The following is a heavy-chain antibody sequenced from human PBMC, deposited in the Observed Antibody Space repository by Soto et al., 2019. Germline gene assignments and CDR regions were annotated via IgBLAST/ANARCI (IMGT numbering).Heavy chain of an antibody. CDR1: GFTFSSYA. D-gene: IGHD3-10*01. CDR2: ISGSGGST. J-gene: IGHJ5*02. CDR3: AKDRALWFGEPIGFDP. V-gene: IGHV3-23*01. Sequence: PGGSLRLSCAASGFTFSSYAMSWVRQAPGKGLEWVSAISGSGGSTYYADSVKGRFTISRDNSKNTLYLQMNSLRAEDTAVYYCAKDRALWFGEPIGFDPWGQGTLVTVSS.